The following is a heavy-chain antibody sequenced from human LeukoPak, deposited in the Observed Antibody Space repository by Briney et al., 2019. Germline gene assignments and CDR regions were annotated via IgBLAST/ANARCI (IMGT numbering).Heavy chain of an antibody. CDR3: AKPRRDYDSSGYFDY. V-gene: IGHV3-30*18. D-gene: IGHD3-22*01. J-gene: IGHJ4*02. Sequence: PGGSLRLSCAASGFTFGSYGMHWVRQAPGKGLEWVAVISYDGSNKYYADSVKGRFTISRDNSKNTLYLQMNSLRAEDTAVYYCAKPRRDYDSSGYFDYWGQGTLVTVSS. CDR1: GFTFGSYG. CDR2: ISYDGSNK.